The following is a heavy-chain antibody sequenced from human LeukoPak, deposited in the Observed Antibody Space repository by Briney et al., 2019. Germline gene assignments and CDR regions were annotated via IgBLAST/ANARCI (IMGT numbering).Heavy chain of an antibody. CDR1: GVSISSYY. CDR2: IYYSGST. D-gene: IGHD5-12*01. V-gene: IGHV4-59*01. CDR3: ARENSGYDYRRGYFDY. Sequence: SETLSLTCTVSGVSISSYYWSWIRQPPGKGLEWIGYIYYSGSTNYNPALKSRVTISVDTSKNQFSLKLSSVTAADTAVYYCARENSGYDYRRGYFDYWGQGTLVTVSS. J-gene: IGHJ4*02.